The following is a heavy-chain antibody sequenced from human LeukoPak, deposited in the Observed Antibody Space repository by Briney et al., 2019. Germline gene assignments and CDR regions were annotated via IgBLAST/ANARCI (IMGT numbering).Heavy chain of an antibody. V-gene: IGHV1-2*04. CDR2: INPNSGGT. J-gene: IGHJ6*02. CDR1: GYTFTGYY. CDR3: ARVRDDYYYGMDV. Sequence: ASVKVSCKASGYTFTGYYMHWVRQAPGQGLEWMGWINPNSGGTNYAQKFQGWVTMTRDTSISTAYMELSRLRSDDTAVYYCARVRDDYYYGMDVWGQGTTVTVSS.